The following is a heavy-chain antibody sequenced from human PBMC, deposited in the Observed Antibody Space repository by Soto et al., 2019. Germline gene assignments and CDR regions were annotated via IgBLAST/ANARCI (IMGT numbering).Heavy chain of an antibody. D-gene: IGHD1-1*01. J-gene: IGHJ4*02. CDR3: AKDVWTAVEVAFDC. CDR2: ISWNSGSR. V-gene: IGHV3-9*01. Sequence: EVQLVESGGGLVQPGRSLRLSCAASGFTFDDYAMHWVRQAPGKGLEWVSGISWNSGSRGYADSVKGRFTISRDNAKNSLYLQMNSLRAEDTAFYYCAKDVWTAVEVAFDCWGQGTLVTVSS. CDR1: GFTFDDYA.